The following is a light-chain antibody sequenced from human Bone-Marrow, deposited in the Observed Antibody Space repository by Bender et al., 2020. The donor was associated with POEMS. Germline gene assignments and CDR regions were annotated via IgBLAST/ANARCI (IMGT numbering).Light chain of an antibody. V-gene: IGLV3-27*01. CDR1: ILAKQS. CDR2: SDT. Sequence: SYALTQPSSVSVSPGQTAKITCSGFILAKQSARWFQQKPGQAPVLLIYSDTKRASGIPERFSGSSSGTTVTLTIAEAQVEEEADYYCYCAVDNMRIFGRGTKLTVL. J-gene: IGLJ2*01. CDR3: YCAVDNMRI.